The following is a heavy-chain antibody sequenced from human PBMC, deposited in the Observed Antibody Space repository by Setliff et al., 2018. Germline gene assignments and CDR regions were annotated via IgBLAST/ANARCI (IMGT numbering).Heavy chain of an antibody. CDR1: GGSISSASYY. CDR3: ARLSGFLYMDV. J-gene: IGHJ6*03. D-gene: IGHD3-3*01. CDR2: IYTHAGGST. Sequence: SETLSLTCTVSGGSISSASYYWSWIRQPAGKGLEWIGRIYTHAGGSTIYNPSLKSRVTMSVDTSINQFSLDLSSVTAADTAVYYCARLSGFLYMDVWGKGTTVTVSS. V-gene: IGHV4-61*02.